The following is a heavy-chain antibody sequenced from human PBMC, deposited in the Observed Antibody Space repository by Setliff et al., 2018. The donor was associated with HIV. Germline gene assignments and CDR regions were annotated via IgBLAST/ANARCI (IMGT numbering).Heavy chain of an antibody. J-gene: IGHJ1*01. CDR3: ARDRGSGWYGYFQQ. D-gene: IGHD6-19*01. Sequence: SETLSLTCIVSGGSIDNYYWNWVRQPPGKGPEWIGNMCHNENGVTTNQNPSLKSRVVMYLDRTKNEFSLSLFSATTADTAVYYCARDRGSGWYGYFQQWGQGSQVTV. V-gene: IGHV4-59*01. CDR2: MCHNENGVTT. CDR1: GGSIDNYY.